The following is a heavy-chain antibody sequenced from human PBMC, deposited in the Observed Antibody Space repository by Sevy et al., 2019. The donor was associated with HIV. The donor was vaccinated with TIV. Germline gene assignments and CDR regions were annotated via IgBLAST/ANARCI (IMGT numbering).Heavy chain of an antibody. V-gene: IGHV4-34*01. Sequence: SETLSLTCAVYGESFSSYYWSWIRQSPGKGLEWIGEINHSGTTNYHPSLKSRVSISADTSKNQFSLKLTSVTAADTRGYYCAVRRRVVIPGVVRRRDQFFFYGMAVWGQGTTVTVSS. CDR1: GESFSSYY. CDR3: AVRRRVVIPGVVRRRDQFFFYGMAV. D-gene: IGHD2-2*01. CDR2: INHSGTT. J-gene: IGHJ6*02.